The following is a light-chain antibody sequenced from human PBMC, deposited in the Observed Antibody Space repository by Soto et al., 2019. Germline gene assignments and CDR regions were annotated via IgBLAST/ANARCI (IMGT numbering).Light chain of an antibody. CDR1: QSITNN. CDR3: QHYNNWPPWA. J-gene: IGKJ1*01. V-gene: IGKV3-15*01. CDR2: GAS. Sequence: EIVMTQSPASLSVSPGGRATLSCRASQSITNNLAWYQQKPGQAPRLLIYGASARATGIPARFSGSGSETEFTLTISSLQSEDSAVYYCQHYNNWPPWAFGQGTKVELK.